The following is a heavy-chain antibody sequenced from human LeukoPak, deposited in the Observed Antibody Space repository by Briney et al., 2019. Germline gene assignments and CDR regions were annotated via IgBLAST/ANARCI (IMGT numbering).Heavy chain of an antibody. CDR2: IYPGDSDT. Sequence: GESLKISCKGSGYRFTNSWIGWVRQMPGKGLEWMGIIYPGDSDTRYSPSFQGQVTISADKSISTAYLQWSSLKASDTAMYYCARQVGWELRRAYYYYIDVWGKGTTVTVSS. CDR3: ARQVGWELRRAYYYYIDV. V-gene: IGHV5-51*01. J-gene: IGHJ6*03. D-gene: IGHD1-26*01. CDR1: GYRFTNSW.